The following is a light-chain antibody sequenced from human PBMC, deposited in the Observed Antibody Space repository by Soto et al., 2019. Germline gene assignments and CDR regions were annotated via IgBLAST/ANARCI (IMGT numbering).Light chain of an antibody. CDR2: GAS. CDR1: QSVSSSY. CDR3: QQYGSSPFT. Sequence: ESVLTQSPGTLSLSPGERATLSCRASQSVSSSYLAWYQQKPGQAPRLLIYGASSRATGIPDRVSGSGSGTDFTLTISRLAPEDFAVYYCQQYGSSPFTFGQGTRLEIK. J-gene: IGKJ5*01. V-gene: IGKV3-20*01.